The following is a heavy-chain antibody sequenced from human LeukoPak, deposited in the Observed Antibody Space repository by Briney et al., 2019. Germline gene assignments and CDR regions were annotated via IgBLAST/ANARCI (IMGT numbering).Heavy chain of an antibody. V-gene: IGHV3-23*01. CDR1: GFTFSNYG. J-gene: IGHJ6*02. CDR3: ARDEGYNYDARFYYYGMDV. Sequence: GGTLRLSCVASGFTFSNYGMSWVRQAPGKGLEWVSGISASGGDTYYADAVMGRFTISKDNSKSTLYLQMNSLRAEDTAVYYCARDEGYNYDARFYYYGMDVWGQGTTVTVSS. D-gene: IGHD5-18*01. CDR2: ISASGGDT.